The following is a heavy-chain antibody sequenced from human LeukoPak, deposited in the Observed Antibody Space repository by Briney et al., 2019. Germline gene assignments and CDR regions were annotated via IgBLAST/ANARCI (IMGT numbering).Heavy chain of an antibody. CDR2: IKDDGSEK. CDR3: ARAWIDY. J-gene: IGHJ4*02. V-gene: IGHV3-7*04. D-gene: IGHD1-1*01. Sequence: GGSLRLSCVGSGFTLSSYWMTWVRQAPGKGLEWVANIKDDGSEKYSVDSVKGRFTISRDNAKNLLYLQMSSLRAEDTAVYYCARAWIDYWGQGTLVTVSS. CDR1: GFTLSSYW.